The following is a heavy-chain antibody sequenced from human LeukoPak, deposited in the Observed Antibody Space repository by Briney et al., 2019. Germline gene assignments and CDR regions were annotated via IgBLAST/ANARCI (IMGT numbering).Heavy chain of an antibody. V-gene: IGHV3-9*01. CDR1: GFTFDDYA. Sequence: GRSLRLSCAASGFTFDDYAMHWVRQAPGKGLEWVSGISWNSGSIGYADSVKGRFTISRDNAKNSLYLQMNSLRAEDTAVYYCARASYDSSGYYPNYFDYWGQGTLVTVSS. CDR3: ARASYDSSGYYPNYFDY. J-gene: IGHJ4*02. CDR2: ISWNSGSI. D-gene: IGHD3-22*01.